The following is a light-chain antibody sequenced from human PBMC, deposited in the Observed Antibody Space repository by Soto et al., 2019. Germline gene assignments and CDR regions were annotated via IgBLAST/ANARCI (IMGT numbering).Light chain of an antibody. CDR1: QSISSW. V-gene: IGKV1-5*03. J-gene: IGKJ5*01. CDR2: KAS. CDR3: QQYSSYST. Sequence: DIQMTQSPSTLSASVGDRVTTTFRASQSISSWLAWYQQKPGKAPKLLIYKASSLESGVPSRFSGSGSGTEFTLTISSLQPDDFATYYCQQYSSYSTFGQGTRLEI.